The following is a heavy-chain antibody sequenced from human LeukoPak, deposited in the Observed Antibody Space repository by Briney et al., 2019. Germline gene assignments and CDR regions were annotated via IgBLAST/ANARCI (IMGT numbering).Heavy chain of an antibody. CDR1: GGSISSSSYY. CDR2: IYYSGST. J-gene: IGHJ4*02. D-gene: IGHD6-19*01. CDR3: ARETSLAGFASGLGFNY. Sequence: PSETLSLTCTVSGGSISSSSYYWGWIRQPPGKGLEWIGSIYYSGSTNYNPSLKSRVTISVDTSKNQFSLKLTSVTAADTATYYCARETSLAGFASGLGFNYWGQGILVTVSS. V-gene: IGHV4-39*07.